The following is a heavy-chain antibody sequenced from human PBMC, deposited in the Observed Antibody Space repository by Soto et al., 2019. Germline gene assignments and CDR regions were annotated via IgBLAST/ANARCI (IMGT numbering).Heavy chain of an antibody. CDR3: ARVLYYGSGSYSPYGMDV. J-gene: IGHJ6*02. D-gene: IGHD3-10*01. CDR2: VSPPFRTS. V-gene: IGHV1-69*01. CDR1: GVSFNNNG. Sequence: QVQLVQSGAEVKKPGSSVKVSCKTSGVSFNNNGIGWVRQAPGHGLEWMGGVSPPFRTSNYARKFQGRISINADASTGTVNMERSSLTSEDTAQYYCARVLYYGSGSYSPYGMDVWGQGTTVTVSS.